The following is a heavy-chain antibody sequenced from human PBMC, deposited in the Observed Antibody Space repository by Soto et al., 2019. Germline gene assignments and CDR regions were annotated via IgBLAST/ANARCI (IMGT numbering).Heavy chain of an antibody. CDR3: AKDQLERRGYNWFDP. CDR1: GFTFSSYA. J-gene: IGHJ5*02. V-gene: IGHV3-23*01. D-gene: IGHD1-1*01. Sequence: GGSLRLSCAASGFTFSSYAMSWVRQAPGKGLEWVSAISGSGGSTYYADSVKGRFTISRDNSKNTLYLQMNSLRAEDTAVYYCAKDQLERRGYNWFDPWGQGTLVTVSS. CDR2: ISGSGGST.